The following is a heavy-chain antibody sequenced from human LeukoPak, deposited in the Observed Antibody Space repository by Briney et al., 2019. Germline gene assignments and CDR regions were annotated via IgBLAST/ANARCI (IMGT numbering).Heavy chain of an antibody. CDR1: GYTLTELS. CDR2: FDPEDGET. Sequence: GASVKVSCKVSGYTLTELSMHWVRQAPGKGLEWMGGFDPEDGETIYAQKFQGRVTMTEDTSTDTAYMELSSLRSEDTAVYYCATSDGSLYCSGGSCRGLIDYWGQGTLVTVSS. D-gene: IGHD2-15*01. V-gene: IGHV1-24*01. J-gene: IGHJ4*02. CDR3: ATSDGSLYCSGGSCRGLIDY.